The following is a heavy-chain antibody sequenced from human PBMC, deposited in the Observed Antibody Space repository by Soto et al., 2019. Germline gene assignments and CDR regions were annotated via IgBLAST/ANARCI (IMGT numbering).Heavy chain of an antibody. CDR1: GYSFASHW. CDR2: IYPGDSDT. D-gene: IGHD1-26*01. J-gene: IGHJ4*02. V-gene: IGHV5-51*03. CDR3: ARYSGSHWHYLDF. Sequence: GKSLKISCQGSGYSFASHWVAWVRQMPEKGLEWIGTIYPGDSDTKYSPAFRGQVTISADTSVSTAYLQWRNLEATDSAIYYCARYSGSHWHYLDFWAQGTLVTGSS.